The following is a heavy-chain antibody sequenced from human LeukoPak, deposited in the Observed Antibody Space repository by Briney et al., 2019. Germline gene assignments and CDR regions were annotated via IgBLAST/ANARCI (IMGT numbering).Heavy chain of an antibody. CDR3: ARGGCSSCLFDY. V-gene: IGHV4-59*01. CDR1: GGSITSNY. J-gene: IGHJ4*02. D-gene: IGHD6-13*01. Sequence: SQTLSLTCTVSGGSITSNYWSWIRQPPGKELEWIGLLYNSGSTNYNPSLKSRVTISVDTSKNQFSLKLTSVTAADTAVYYCARGGCSSCLFDYWGQGTLVTVSS. CDR2: LYNSGST.